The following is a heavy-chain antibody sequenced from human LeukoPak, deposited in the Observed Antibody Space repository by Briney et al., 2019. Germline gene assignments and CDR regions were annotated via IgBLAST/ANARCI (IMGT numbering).Heavy chain of an antibody. CDR2: IWYDGSDK. D-gene: IGHD1-14*01. CDR3: ARDITSHYFDY. J-gene: IGHJ4*02. V-gene: IGHV3-33*01. Sequence: GGSLRLSCSASGFTFTSHAMHWVRQAPGKGLEWVAVIWYDGSDKYYTDSVKGRFTISRDNSRNTLYLQMNSLRVEDTAIYYCARDITSHYFDYCGQGALVTVSS. CDR1: GFTFTSHA.